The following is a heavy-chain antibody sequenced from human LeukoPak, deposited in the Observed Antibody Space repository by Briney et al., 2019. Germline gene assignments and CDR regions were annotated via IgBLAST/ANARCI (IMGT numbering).Heavy chain of an antibody. CDR3: ARDGYYYDSSGYSHPHYYYYYGMDV. V-gene: IGHV3-33*01. Sequence: GGSLRLSCAASGFTFSSYGMHWVRQAPGKGLEWVAVIWYDGSNKYYADSVKGRFTISRDNSKNTLYLQMNSLRAEDTAVYYCARDGYYYDSSGYSHPHYYYYYGMDVWGQGTTVTVSS. CDR2: IWYDGSNK. J-gene: IGHJ6*02. D-gene: IGHD3-22*01. CDR1: GFTFSSYG.